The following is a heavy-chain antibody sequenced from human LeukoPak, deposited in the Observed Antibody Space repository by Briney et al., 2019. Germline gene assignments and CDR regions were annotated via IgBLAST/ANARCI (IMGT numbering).Heavy chain of an antibody. J-gene: IGHJ5*02. CDR3: ARGTARGFYWLDP. CDR1: GGTFSSYA. CDR2: IIPIFGTA. D-gene: IGHD6-6*01. Sequence: ASVKVSCKASGGTFSSYAISWVRQAPGQGLEWMGGIIPIFGTANYAQKFQGRVTITTDESTSTAYMELSSLRSEDTAVYYCARGTARGFYWLDPWGQGTLVTVSS. V-gene: IGHV1-69*05.